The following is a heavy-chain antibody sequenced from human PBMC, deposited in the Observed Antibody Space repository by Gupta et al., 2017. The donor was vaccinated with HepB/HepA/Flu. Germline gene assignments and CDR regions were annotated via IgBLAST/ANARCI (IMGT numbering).Heavy chain of an antibody. V-gene: IGHV2-70*01. J-gene: IGHJ3*02. Sequence: QVTLRESGPALVKPTQTLTLTCTFSGFSLSTSGMCVSWIRQPPGKALEWLALIDWDDDKYYSTSLKTRLTISKDTSKNQVVLTMTNMDPVDTATYYCARMSEDYDSSGHDAFDIWGQGTMVTVSS. CDR1: GFSLSTSGMC. D-gene: IGHD3-22*01. CDR3: ARMSEDYDSSGHDAFDI. CDR2: IDWDDDK.